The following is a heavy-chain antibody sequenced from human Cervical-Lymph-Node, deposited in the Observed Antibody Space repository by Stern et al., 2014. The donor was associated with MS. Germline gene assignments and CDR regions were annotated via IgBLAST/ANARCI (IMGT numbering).Heavy chain of an antibody. Sequence: EVQLVESGGGLVKPGGSLRLSCAASGFTFSSYSLNWVRQAPGQGLEWVSSISSSSSYIYYADPVKGRFTISRDNAKNSLYLQMNSLRAEDTAVYYCARVVIAAAGYNYFDYWGQGTLVTVSS. V-gene: IGHV3-21*01. CDR3: ARVVIAAAGYNYFDY. CDR2: ISSSSSYI. D-gene: IGHD6-13*01. J-gene: IGHJ4*02. CDR1: GFTFSSYS.